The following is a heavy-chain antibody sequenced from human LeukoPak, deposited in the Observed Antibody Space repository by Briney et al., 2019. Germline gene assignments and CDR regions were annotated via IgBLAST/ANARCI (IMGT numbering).Heavy chain of an antibody. CDR3: ARHPHLQQPTLFDI. Sequence: PSETLSLTCTVSGGSISSGGYYWSWIRQHPGKGLEWIGYIYYSGSTYYNPSLKSRVTISVDTSKNQFSLKLSSVTAADTAVYYCARHPHLQQPTLFDIWGQGTMVTVSS. CDR1: GGSISSGGYY. J-gene: IGHJ3*02. CDR2: IYYSGST. D-gene: IGHD6-13*01. V-gene: IGHV4-31*03.